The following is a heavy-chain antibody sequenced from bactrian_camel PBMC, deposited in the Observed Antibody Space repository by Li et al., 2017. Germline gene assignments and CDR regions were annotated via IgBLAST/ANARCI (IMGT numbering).Heavy chain of an antibody. V-gene: IGHV3S53*01. J-gene: IGHJ4*01. CDR1: GNTYTSSC. Sequence: HVQLVESGGGSVQAGGSLRLSCAASGNTYTSSCMAWFRQAPGKERERVARIDSDGTTLYADSVKGRFSISRDDAKNTVYLQIDSLKPEDTAIYYCAARFGKNSGRLVDVSRYQHWGQGTQVTVS. CDR2: IDSDGTT. D-gene: IGHD5*01. CDR3: AARFGKNSGRLVDVSRYQH.